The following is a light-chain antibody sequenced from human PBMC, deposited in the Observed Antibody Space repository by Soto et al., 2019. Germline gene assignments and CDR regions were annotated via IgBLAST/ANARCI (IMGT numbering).Light chain of an antibody. Sequence: DIQMTQSPSSLSGSAGDRVTITCRASQSISGYLNWYQQKPGKAPKVLMYGTSTLQTGVSSRFSGSASGTDFTLTINSLQPEDFATYYCQQSYSTPWTFGQGTKVEIK. J-gene: IGKJ1*01. CDR2: GTS. V-gene: IGKV1-39*01. CDR3: QQSYSTPWT. CDR1: QSISGY.